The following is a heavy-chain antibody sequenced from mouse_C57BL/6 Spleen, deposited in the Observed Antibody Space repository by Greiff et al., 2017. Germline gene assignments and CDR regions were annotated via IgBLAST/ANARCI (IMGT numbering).Heavy chain of an antibody. Sequence: QVQLQQPGAELVMPGASVKLSCKASGYTFTSYWMHWVQQRPGTGLEWIGEIDPSDSYPNYNQKLQGKSTFTVDKSSSTAYMQLSSRTSEDSAVYDCGSGGQAPVWGQGTLGTVSA. D-gene: IGHD3-2*02. V-gene: IGHV1-69*01. CDR1: GYTFTSYW. CDR2: IDPSDSYP. CDR3: GSGGQAPV. J-gene: IGHJ3*01.